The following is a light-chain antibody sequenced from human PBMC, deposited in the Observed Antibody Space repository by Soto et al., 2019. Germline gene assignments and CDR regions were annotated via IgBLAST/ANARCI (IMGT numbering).Light chain of an antibody. J-gene: IGKJ5*01. CDR2: DES. CDR1: PSVSSY. Sequence: EIVLTPSLATMSLSPGERAPLSCMASPSVSSYLAWYQQKHGQAPRLLIYDESNRATGIPDRFSGSGSGTDFTITISSLENEDFEVYYCKQRSNWPITCGQGTRRAN. CDR3: KQRSNWPIT. V-gene: IGKV3-11*01.